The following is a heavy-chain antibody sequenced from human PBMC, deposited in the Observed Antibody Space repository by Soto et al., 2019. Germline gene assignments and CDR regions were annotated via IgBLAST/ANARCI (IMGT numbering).Heavy chain of an antibody. CDR3: ARDWVHERWFDP. J-gene: IGHJ5*02. Sequence: SETLSLTCTVSGGSVNSGDYYWSWIRQSPGKGLEWIGSIFYSGTTYYNPSLKGRITISIDTPKNQFSLRLTSVTAADTAVYYCARDWVHERWFDPWGQGTLVTVSS. CDR1: GGSVNSGDYY. CDR2: IFYSGTT. D-gene: IGHD1-1*01. V-gene: IGHV4-30-4*01.